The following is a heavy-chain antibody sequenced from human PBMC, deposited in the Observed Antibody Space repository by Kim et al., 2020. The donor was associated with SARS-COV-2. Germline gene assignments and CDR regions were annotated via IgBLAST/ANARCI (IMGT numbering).Heavy chain of an antibody. D-gene: IGHD2-15*01. CDR1: GFSFTSYA. J-gene: IGHJ4*02. CDR2: VSYEGTDK. V-gene: IGHV3-30*04. Sequence: GGSLRLSCAASGFSFTSYAIHWVRQPPGKGLEWVAVVSYEGTDKDYADSVVGRFTISRDNSKNTVYLQMNSLRGEDTAMYFCARASSYGSSWYGIDFWGQGTLVTVSS. CDR3: ARASSYGSSWYGIDF.